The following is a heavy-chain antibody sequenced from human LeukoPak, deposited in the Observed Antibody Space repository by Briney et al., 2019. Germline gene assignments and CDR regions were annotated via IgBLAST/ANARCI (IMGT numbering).Heavy chain of an antibody. D-gene: IGHD4-23*01. CDR3: ARARLRWNNAGFDY. CDR1: GGSIRSSYYY. CDR2: IYDSGST. Sequence: SETLSLTCTVSGGSIRSSYYYWGWIRQPPGKGLEWIGSIYDSGSTYYNPSLKSRVTISVDTSKNQFSLKLNSVTAADTAVYYCARARLRWNNAGFDYWGQGTLVTVSS. J-gene: IGHJ4*02. V-gene: IGHV4-39*01.